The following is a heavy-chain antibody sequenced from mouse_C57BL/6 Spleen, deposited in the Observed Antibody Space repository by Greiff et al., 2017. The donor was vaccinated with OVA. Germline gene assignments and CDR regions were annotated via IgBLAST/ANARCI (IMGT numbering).Heavy chain of an antibody. V-gene: IGHV1-72*01. Sequence: QVQLQQPGAELVKPGASVKLSCKASGYTFTSYWMHWVKQRPGRGLEWIGRIAPNRGGTQYNEKFKSTATLTVDKPSSTAYMQLSSLTSEDSAVYYCATTVVEAMDYWGQGTSVTVSS. J-gene: IGHJ4*01. D-gene: IGHD1-1*01. CDR2: IAPNRGGT. CDR3: ATTVVEAMDY. CDR1: GYTFTSYW.